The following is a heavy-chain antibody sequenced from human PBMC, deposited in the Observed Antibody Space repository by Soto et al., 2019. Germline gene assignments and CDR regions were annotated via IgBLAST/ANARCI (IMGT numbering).Heavy chain of an antibody. Sequence: QITLKESGPTLVKPTQNLTLTCTFSGFSLSTYGVGVGWIRQPPGKALEWLALIYWDDDKRYSPSLKSRLTITKYTSKNQVVLTVTNMDPVDTATYYCAHGTGSWGEYGMDVWGQGTTVTVSS. D-gene: IGHD1-26*01. CDR3: AHGTGSWGEYGMDV. CDR1: GFSLSTYGVG. CDR2: IYWDDDK. V-gene: IGHV2-5*02. J-gene: IGHJ6*02.